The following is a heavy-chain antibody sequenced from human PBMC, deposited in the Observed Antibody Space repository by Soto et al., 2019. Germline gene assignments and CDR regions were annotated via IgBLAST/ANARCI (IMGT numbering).Heavy chain of an antibody. J-gene: IGHJ4*02. Sequence: SETLSLTCTVSGGSLSTYYWSWIRQPPRKGLEWIGYIYDSGSTIYNPALKGRVTISVDTSKNQFSLKLSSVTAADTAVYFCARHLIGYCSTTTCFGPIDYWGQGALVTVSS. V-gene: IGHV4-59*08. CDR1: GGSLSTYY. CDR2: IYDSGST. D-gene: IGHD2-2*01. CDR3: ARHLIGYCSTTTCFGPIDY.